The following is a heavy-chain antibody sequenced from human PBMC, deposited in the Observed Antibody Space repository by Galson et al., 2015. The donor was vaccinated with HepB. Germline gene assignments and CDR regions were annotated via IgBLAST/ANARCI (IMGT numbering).Heavy chain of an antibody. V-gene: IGHV3-20*04. Sequence: SLRLSCAASGFTFDDYGMSWVRQAPGKGLEWVSGINWNGGSTGYADSVKGRFTISRDNAKNSLYLQMNSLRAEDTAVYYCARVKYYGSGSSYYFDYWGQGTLVTVSS. J-gene: IGHJ4*02. CDR3: ARVKYYGSGSSYYFDY. CDR1: GFTFDDYG. CDR2: INWNGGST. D-gene: IGHD3-10*01.